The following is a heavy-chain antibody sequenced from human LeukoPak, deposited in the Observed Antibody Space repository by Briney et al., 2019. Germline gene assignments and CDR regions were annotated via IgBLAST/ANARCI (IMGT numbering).Heavy chain of an antibody. J-gene: IGHJ4*02. CDR1: GFTFSRHT. V-gene: IGHV3-30*01. CDR3: AREDGSSGTGGFDY. D-gene: IGHD6-13*01. CDR2: IWYDATKK. Sequence: GGSLRLSCAASGFTFSRHTLHWVRQAPGKGLEWVAVIWYDATKKYYAGSVKGRFTISRDYSKNTLYLQMDSLRAEDTAVYYCAREDGSSGTGGFDYWGQGTLVTVSS.